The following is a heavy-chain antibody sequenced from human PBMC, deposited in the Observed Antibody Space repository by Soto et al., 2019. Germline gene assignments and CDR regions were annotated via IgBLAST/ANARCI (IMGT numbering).Heavy chain of an antibody. J-gene: IGHJ4*02. Sequence: GGSLSLSCAASGFTLSSYAMSWVRQAPGKGLEWVSAISGSGGSTYYADSVKGRFTIFRDNSKNTLYLQMNSLRAEDTAVYYCAKDEEFFVVELTFDYWGQGTLVTVSS. D-gene: IGHD2-2*01. CDR1: GFTLSSYA. CDR3: AKDEEFFVVELTFDY. V-gene: IGHV3-23*01. CDR2: ISGSGGST.